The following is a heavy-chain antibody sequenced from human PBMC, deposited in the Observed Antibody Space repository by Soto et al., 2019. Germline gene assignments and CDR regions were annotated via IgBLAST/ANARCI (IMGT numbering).Heavy chain of an antibody. D-gene: IGHD6-13*01. V-gene: IGHV2-5*02. Sequence: QITLKESGPTLVKPTQTLTLTCTFSGFSLSTSGVGVGWIRQPPGKALEWLALIYWDDDKRYSPSLKSRLTITKDTSKNQVVLTMTNMDPVDTATYYCAHRPRGGWQQLDGYYFDYWGQGTLVTVSS. CDR3: AHRPRGGWQQLDGYYFDY. CDR2: IYWDDDK. J-gene: IGHJ4*02. CDR1: GFSLSTSGVG.